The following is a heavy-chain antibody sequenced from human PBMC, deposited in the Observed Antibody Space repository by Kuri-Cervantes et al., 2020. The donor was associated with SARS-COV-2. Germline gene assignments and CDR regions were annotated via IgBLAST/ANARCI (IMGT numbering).Heavy chain of an antibody. D-gene: IGHD6-13*01. Sequence: ASVTVSCKVSGYTLSELSMHWVRQVPGEGLEWMGRFDPEDGEIIYAQKFQGRITMTEDTSTETASMELSSLKSEDTAVYYCAGVGIAAAGRPYYYYYMDVWGKGTTVTVSS. CDR2: FDPEDGEI. J-gene: IGHJ6*03. V-gene: IGHV1-24*01. CDR1: GYTLSELS. CDR3: AGVGIAAAGRPYYYYYMDV.